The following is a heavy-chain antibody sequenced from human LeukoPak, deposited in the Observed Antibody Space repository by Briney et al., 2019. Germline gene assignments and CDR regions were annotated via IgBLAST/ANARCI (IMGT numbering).Heavy chain of an antibody. CDR3: ASERYCSSTSCYFDY. J-gene: IGHJ4*02. CDR1: GYSFASYW. D-gene: IGHD2-2*01. CDR2: LDPSDSYT. V-gene: IGHV5-10-1*01. Sequence: GESLKISCKGSGYSFASYWITWVRQMPGKGLQWMGRLDPSDSYTNYSPSFQGHVTISADKSISTAYLQWSSLKASDTAMYYCASERYCSSTSCYFDYWGQGTLVTVSS.